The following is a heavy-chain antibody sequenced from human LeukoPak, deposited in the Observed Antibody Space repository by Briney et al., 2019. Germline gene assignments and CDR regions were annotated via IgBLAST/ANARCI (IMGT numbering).Heavy chain of an antibody. CDR2: IYYSGST. J-gene: IGHJ1*01. V-gene: IGHV4-39*07. D-gene: IGHD3-10*01. Sequence: PSETLSLTCSVSGASISRSGYQWGWIRQPPGKGLEWIGNIYYSGSTYYSPSLKSRVTISLDRPKNQLSLKLSSVTAADTAVYYCARSDYYPSAEYFQHWGQGTLVTVSS. CDR1: GASISRSGYQ. CDR3: ARSDYYPSAEYFQH.